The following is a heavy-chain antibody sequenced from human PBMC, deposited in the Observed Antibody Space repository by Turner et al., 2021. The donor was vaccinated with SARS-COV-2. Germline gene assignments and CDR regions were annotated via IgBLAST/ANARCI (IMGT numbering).Heavy chain of an antibody. Sequence: EVQVLESGGRWVQPGGSLRLSCAASGFTFSDYAMSWVRRAPGKGLQWVSTVSGTGSSTYYADSVKGRFSISRDNSKNTLYLQLISLRADDTAVYYCAKSIPSTGFVFDYWGQGTLVTVSS. D-gene: IGHD3-9*01. CDR3: AKSIPSTGFVFDY. CDR1: GFTFSDYA. J-gene: IGHJ4*02. CDR2: VSGTGSST. V-gene: IGHV3-23*01.